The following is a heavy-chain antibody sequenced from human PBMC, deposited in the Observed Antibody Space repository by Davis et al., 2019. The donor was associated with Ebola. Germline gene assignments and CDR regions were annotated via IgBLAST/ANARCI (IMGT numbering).Heavy chain of an antibody. V-gene: IGHV3-30*03. CDR3: ARRQQLPRGYHYYGIDV. CDR2: ISYDGSNK. D-gene: IGHD6-13*01. J-gene: IGHJ6*02. CDR1: GFTVSSNY. Sequence: GESLKISCAASGFTVSSNYMSWVRQAPGKGLEWVSVISYDGSNKYYADSVKGRFTISRHNSKNTLYLKMNSLGAEDTAVYYCARRQQLPRGYHYYGIDVWGQGTTVTVSS.